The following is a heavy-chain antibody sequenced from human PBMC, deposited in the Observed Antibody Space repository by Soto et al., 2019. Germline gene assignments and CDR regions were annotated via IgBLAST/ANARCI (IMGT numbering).Heavy chain of an antibody. D-gene: IGHD3-3*01. Sequence: SVKVSCKASGGTFSSYAISWVRQAPGQGLEWMGGIIPIFGTANYAQKFQGRVTITADESTSTAYMELSSLRSEDTAVYYCARDSRRRGEYDFWSGYGTYGMDVWGQGTTVTVSS. CDR1: GGTFSSYA. CDR2: IIPIFGTA. V-gene: IGHV1-69*13. CDR3: ARDSRRRGEYDFWSGYGTYGMDV. J-gene: IGHJ6*02.